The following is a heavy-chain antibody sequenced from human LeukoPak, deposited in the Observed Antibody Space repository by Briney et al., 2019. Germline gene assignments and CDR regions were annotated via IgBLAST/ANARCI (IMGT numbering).Heavy chain of an antibody. CDR3: ARDNSVEDTAWWFDP. CDR1: GYTFTSYY. Sequence: ASVKVSCKASGYTFTSYYMHWVRQAPGQGLEWMGIINPSGGSTSYAQKFQGRVTMTRDMSTSTDYMELSSLGSEDTAVYYCARDNSVEDTAWWFDPWGQGTLVTVSS. D-gene: IGHD4-23*01. V-gene: IGHV1-46*01. CDR2: INPSGGST. J-gene: IGHJ5*02.